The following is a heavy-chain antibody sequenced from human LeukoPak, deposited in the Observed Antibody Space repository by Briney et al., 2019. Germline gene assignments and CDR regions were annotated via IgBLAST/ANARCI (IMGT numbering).Heavy chain of an antibody. J-gene: IGHJ4*02. D-gene: IGHD3-22*01. CDR3: AKDMYYYDSSGYTAGVFDY. Sequence: GGSLRLSCAASGFTFSSYGMHWVRQAPGKGLEWVAFIRYDGSNKYYADSVKGRFTISRDNSKNTLYLQMNSLRAEDTAVYYCAKDMYYYDSSGYTAGVFDYWGQGTLVTVSS. CDR1: GFTFSSYG. V-gene: IGHV3-30*02. CDR2: IRYDGSNK.